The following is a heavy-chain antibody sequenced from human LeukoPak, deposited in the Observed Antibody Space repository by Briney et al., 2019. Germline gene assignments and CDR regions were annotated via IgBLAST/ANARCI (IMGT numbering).Heavy chain of an antibody. V-gene: IGHV1-18*01. D-gene: IGHD2-2*01. CDR3: ARPMIRDVVVPAATWFDP. CDR1: GYTFTTYG. Sequence: GASVTVSFTAAGYTFTTYGISWVRQAPGQGLEWMGWISAYNGNTNYAQKLQGRVTMTTDTSTSTAYMELRSLRSDDTAVYYCARPMIRDVVVPAATWFDPWGQGTLVTVSS. CDR2: ISAYNGNT. J-gene: IGHJ5*02.